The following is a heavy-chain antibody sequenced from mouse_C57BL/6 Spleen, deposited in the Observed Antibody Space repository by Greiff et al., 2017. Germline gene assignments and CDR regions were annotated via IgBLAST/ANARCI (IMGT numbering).Heavy chain of an antibody. Sequence: VQLQQSGAELVRPGASVKMSCKASGYTFTSYTMHWVKQRPGQGLEWIGYINPSSGYTKYNQKFKDKATLTADTSSSTAYMQLSSLTSEDSAVYYCARRGRDAMDYWGQGTSVTVSA. CDR3: ARRGRDAMDY. J-gene: IGHJ4*01. CDR1: GYTFTSYT. CDR2: INPSSGYT. V-gene: IGHV1-4*01. D-gene: IGHD1-1*01.